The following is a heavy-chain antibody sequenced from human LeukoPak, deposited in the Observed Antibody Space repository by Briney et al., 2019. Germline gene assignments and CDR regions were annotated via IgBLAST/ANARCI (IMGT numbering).Heavy chain of an antibody. CDR3: VRSLYSYGPKFDY. CDR2: INSDGNST. D-gene: IGHD5-18*01. J-gene: IGHJ4*02. Sequence: GGSLRLSCAASGFTFSNYWIHWVRQDPGKGLVWVSRINSDGNSTTYADSVKGRFTTSRDNAKNTLYLQMNSLRAEDTAVYYCVRSLYSYGPKFDYWGQGTLVTVSS. V-gene: IGHV3-74*01. CDR1: GFTFSNYW.